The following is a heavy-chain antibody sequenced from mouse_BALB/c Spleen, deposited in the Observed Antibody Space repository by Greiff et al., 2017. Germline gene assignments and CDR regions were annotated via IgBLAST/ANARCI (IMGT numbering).Heavy chain of an antibody. V-gene: IGHV5-6*01. CDR3: ARQGYDRYFDV. Sequence: EVQLQESGGDLVKPGGSLKLSCAASGFTFSSYGMSWVRQTPDKRLEWVATISSGGSYTYYPDSVKGRFTISRDNAKNTLYLQMSSLKSEDTAMYYCARQGYDRYFDVWGAGTTVTVSS. J-gene: IGHJ1*01. D-gene: IGHD2-14*01. CDR2: ISSGGSYT. CDR1: GFTFSSYG.